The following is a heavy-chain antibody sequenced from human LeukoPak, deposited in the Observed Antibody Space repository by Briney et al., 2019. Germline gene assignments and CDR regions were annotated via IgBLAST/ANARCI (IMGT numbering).Heavy chain of an antibody. Sequence: SETLSLTCGVCGGSFSGYDWSWVRQPPGKGLIGEINDGGDTNYNPSLKSRVTMSVDTSKNHFSLEVRSMTAADTAVYYCARGLGWKVATMGLFFMDVWGEGTTVTVSS. CDR2: INDGGDT. J-gene: IGHJ6*03. V-gene: IGHV4-34*01. CDR1: GGSFSGYD. CDR3: ARGLGWKVATMGLFFMDV. D-gene: IGHD5-24*01.